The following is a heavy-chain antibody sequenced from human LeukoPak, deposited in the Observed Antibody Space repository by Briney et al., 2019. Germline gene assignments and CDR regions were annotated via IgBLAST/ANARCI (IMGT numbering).Heavy chain of an antibody. Sequence: PGGSLRLSCAASGFTFSNYWMHWVRQAPGKGLVWVSRINSDGSSTRYADSVKGRFTISRDNAKNTLYLQMNSLRAEDMAVYYCAKDRYDYVWGSHRLPDYWGQGTLVTVSS. CDR2: INSDGSST. CDR3: AKDRYDYVWGSHRLPDY. V-gene: IGHV3-74*01. CDR1: GFTFSNYW. D-gene: IGHD3-16*02. J-gene: IGHJ4*02.